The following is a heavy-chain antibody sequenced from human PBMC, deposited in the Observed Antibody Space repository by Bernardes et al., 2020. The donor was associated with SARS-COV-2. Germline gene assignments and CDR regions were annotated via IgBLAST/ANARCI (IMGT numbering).Heavy chain of an antibody. J-gene: IGHJ6*02. CDR2: VFSARTS. Sequence: SETLSLTCTVSGGSIGSSYSDWGWIRQAPGKGLEWIGRVFSARTSHYNPSLQTPFRETVDTSRNQFSLRLNFVTAADTAVYYCAGSSCGIDCYIGGLRSWDYGMDVWGPGTTVTVSS. V-gene: IGHV4-39*01. CDR3: AGSSCGIDCYIGGLRSWDYGMDV. CDR1: GGSIGSSYSD. D-gene: IGHD2-21*01.